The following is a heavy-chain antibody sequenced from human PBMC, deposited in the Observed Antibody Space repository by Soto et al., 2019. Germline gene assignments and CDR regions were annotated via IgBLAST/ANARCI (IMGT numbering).Heavy chain of an antibody. CDR3: ARAGCSGGSCVEDY. J-gene: IGHJ4*02. V-gene: IGHV3-21*01. CDR2: ISSSSSYI. D-gene: IGHD2-15*01. CDR1: GFTFSSYS. Sequence: GGSLRLSCAASGFTFSSYSMNWVRQAPGKGLEWVSSISSSSSYIYYADSVKGRFTISRDNAKNSLYLQMNSLRAEDTAVYYCARAGCSGGSCVEDYWGQGTLVTVSS.